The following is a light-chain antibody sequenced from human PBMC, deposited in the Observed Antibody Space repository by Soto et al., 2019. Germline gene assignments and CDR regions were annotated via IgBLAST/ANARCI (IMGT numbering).Light chain of an antibody. Sequence: EIVLTQSPGTLYLSPGERATLACRASQSVSSSHLAWYQQKPGQAPRLLISGASSRSTGIPDRFTGSGSGSDFNPNISRLEPEDFAVYYCQQYGSSPRTFGQGTKVEI. CDR2: GAS. CDR1: QSVSSSH. CDR3: QQYGSSPRT. V-gene: IGKV3-20*01. J-gene: IGKJ1*01.